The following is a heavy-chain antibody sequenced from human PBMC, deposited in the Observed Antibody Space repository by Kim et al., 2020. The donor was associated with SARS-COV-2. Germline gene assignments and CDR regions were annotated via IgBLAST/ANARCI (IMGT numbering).Heavy chain of an antibody. CDR1: GYTFTSYG. CDR3: ASTELPGGKGRSYYGMDV. CDR2: ISAYNGNT. Sequence: ASVKVSCKASGYTFTSYGISWVRQAPGQGLEWMGWISAYNGNTNYAQKLQGRVTMTTDTSTSTAYMELRSLRSDDTAVYYCASTELPGGKGRSYYGMDVWGQGTTVTVSS. V-gene: IGHV1-18*01. J-gene: IGHJ6*02. D-gene: IGHD2-15*01.